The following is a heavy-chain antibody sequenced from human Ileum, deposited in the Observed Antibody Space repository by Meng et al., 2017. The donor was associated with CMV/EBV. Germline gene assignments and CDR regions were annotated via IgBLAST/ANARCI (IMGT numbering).Heavy chain of an antibody. CDR2: ISGDGATT. V-gene: IGHV3-23*01. CDR3: AKECLTRVRGVIIEANYYGVDV. Sequence: GGSLRLSCAASGFSFRSYSMNWVRQAPGKGLEWVSAISGDGATTYYADSVKGRFTISRDNSKNTLYLLMNSLRAEDTAVYYCAKECLTRVRGVIIEANYYGVDVWGQGTTVTVSS. D-gene: IGHD3-10*01. CDR1: GFSFRSYS. J-gene: IGHJ6*02.